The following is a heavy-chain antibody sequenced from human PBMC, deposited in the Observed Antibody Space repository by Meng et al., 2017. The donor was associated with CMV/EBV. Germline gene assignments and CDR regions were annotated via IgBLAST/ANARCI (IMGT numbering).Heavy chain of an antibody. Sequence: GESLKISCAASGFTFSSYSMNWVRQAPGKGLEWVSSISSSSSYIYYADSVKGRFTISRDNAKNSLYLQMNSLRAEDTAVYYCARVGSYSPRASGYAFDTWGQGTMVTVSS. J-gene: IGHJ3*02. CDR3: ARVGSYSPRASGYAFDT. D-gene: IGHD1-26*01. CDR2: ISSSSSYI. V-gene: IGHV3-21*01. CDR1: GFTFSSYS.